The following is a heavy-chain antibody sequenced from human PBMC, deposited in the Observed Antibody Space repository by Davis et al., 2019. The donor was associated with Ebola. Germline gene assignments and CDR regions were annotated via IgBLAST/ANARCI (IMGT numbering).Heavy chain of an antibody. CDR1: GYTFTSYD. D-gene: IGHD5-24*01. Sequence: AASVKVSCKASGYTFTSYDINWVRQATGQGLEWMGWMNPNSGNTGYAQKFQGRVSMSRNTSISTAYMELSSLRSEDTAVYYCSRDPGYRSSKWDWFDPWGQGTLVTVSS. CDR2: MNPNSGNT. V-gene: IGHV1-8*01. J-gene: IGHJ5*02. CDR3: SRDPGYRSSKWDWFDP.